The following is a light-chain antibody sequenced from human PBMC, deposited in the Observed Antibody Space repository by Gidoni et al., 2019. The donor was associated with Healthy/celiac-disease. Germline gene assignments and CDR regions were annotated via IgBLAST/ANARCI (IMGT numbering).Light chain of an antibody. Sequence: SYELTQPTSVSVSPGQTASITCSGDKLGDKYACWYQQKPGQSPVLVIYQDSKRPSGIPERFSGSNSGNTATLTISGTQAMDEADYYCQAWDSSTDVVFGGGTKLTVL. CDR1: KLGDKY. CDR2: QDS. J-gene: IGLJ2*01. CDR3: QAWDSSTDVV. V-gene: IGLV3-1*01.